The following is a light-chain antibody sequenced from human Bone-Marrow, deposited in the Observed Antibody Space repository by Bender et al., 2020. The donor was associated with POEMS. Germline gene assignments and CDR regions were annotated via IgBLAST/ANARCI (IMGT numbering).Light chain of an antibody. CDR1: PPPPPTPP. J-gene: IGLJ2*01. CDR3: VAWDDTLNGWV. CDR2: TRD. V-gene: IGLV1-44*01. Sequence: QSVLTQPPSASATPGQRVTISCSRRPPPPPTPPPPFSPPLPCPSPPLLLSTRDHLPSVFPDRFSGSMSGTSASLAISGLHSEDEADYYCVAWDDTLNGWVFGGGTKLTVL.